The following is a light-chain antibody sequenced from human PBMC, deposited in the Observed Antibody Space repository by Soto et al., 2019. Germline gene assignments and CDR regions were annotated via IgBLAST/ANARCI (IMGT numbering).Light chain of an antibody. CDR2: DAS. V-gene: IGKV3-11*01. CDR3: QQRGNWWT. CDR1: QSVSSY. J-gene: IGKJ1*01. Sequence: EIVLTQSPATLSLSPGERATLSCRASQSVSSYLAWYQQKPGQAPRLLIYDASNRATGIPARFSGSGSGTDFPLTSSSLEPEDCAVYYCQQRGNWWTFGQGTKLEIK.